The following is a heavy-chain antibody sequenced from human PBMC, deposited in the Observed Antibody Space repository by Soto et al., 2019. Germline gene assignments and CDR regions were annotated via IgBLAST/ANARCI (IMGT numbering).Heavy chain of an antibody. CDR3: TRDGISGAYNWFDP. J-gene: IGHJ5*02. CDR1: GFTFGDCS. Sequence: SLRLSCTASGFTFGDCSMSWVRQAPGKGLEWVGLIRSKAYGGTTQYAASVKGRFTISRDDSKSIAYLQMNSLKTEDTAVYYCTRDGISGAYNWFDPWGQGTLVTVSS. D-gene: IGHD1-26*01. CDR2: IRSKAYGGTT. V-gene: IGHV3-49*04.